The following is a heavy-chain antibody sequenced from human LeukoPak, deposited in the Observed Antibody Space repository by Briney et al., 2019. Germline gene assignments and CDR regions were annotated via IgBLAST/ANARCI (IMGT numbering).Heavy chain of an antibody. Sequence: GGSLRLSCAASGFTFSSYEMNWVRQAPGKGLEWVSYISSSGSTIYYADSVKGRFTISRDNAKNSLYLQMNSLGAEDTAVYYCARDYHTFSYYDSSGRHDAFDIWGQGTMVTVSS. D-gene: IGHD3-22*01. CDR3: ARDYHTFSYYDSSGRHDAFDI. V-gene: IGHV3-48*03. CDR2: ISSSGSTI. CDR1: GFTFSSYE. J-gene: IGHJ3*02.